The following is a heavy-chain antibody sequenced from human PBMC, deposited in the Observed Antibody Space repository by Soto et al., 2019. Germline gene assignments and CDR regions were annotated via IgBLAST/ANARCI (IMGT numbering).Heavy chain of an antibody. J-gene: IGHJ4*02. CDR3: ERVTDSAISPTRGAFDY. D-gene: IGHD2-21*02. V-gene: IGHV4-31*03. Sequence: QVQLQESGPGLVKPSQTLSLTCIVSGASITNGGYHWTWIRQHPGKALDWIGYFYYSGSTYYNPSIKCRVTRTRELSSNQISLKVASVTYADTAVSFWERVTDSAISPTRGAFDYWGPIVLVTVSS. CDR2: FYYSGST. CDR1: GASITNGGYH.